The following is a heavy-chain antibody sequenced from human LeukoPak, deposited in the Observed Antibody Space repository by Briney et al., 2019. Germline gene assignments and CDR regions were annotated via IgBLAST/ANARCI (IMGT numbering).Heavy chain of an antibody. Sequence: GGSLRLSCAASGFTFDDYGMNWVRQAPGKGLEWVSSISSSSSYIYYADSVKGRFTISRDNAKNSLYLQMNSLRAEDTAVYYCARGSSGIAVAGPDYWGQGTLVTVSS. D-gene: IGHD6-19*01. CDR3: ARGSSGIAVAGPDY. CDR1: GFTFDDYG. J-gene: IGHJ4*02. V-gene: IGHV3-21*01. CDR2: ISSSSSYI.